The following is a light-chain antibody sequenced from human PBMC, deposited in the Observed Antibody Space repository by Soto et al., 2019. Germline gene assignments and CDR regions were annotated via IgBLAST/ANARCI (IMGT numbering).Light chain of an antibody. CDR2: GAS. Sequence: EIVLTQPPATLSLSPGERATLSCWASQSVSSYLAWYQHKPGQAPRLLIYGASSRATGVPDRFSGSGSGTDFTLTISRLAPEDFAVYYCQQYGSSPETFGQGTKVDIK. CDR3: QQYGSSPET. V-gene: IGKV3-20*01. J-gene: IGKJ1*01. CDR1: QSVSSY.